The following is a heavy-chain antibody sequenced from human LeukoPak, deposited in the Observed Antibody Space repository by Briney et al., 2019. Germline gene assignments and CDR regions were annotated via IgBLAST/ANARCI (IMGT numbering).Heavy chain of an antibody. CDR2: INTDNGNT. CDR1: GYVFTNYA. CDR3: ASQFSTYYELNY. D-gene: IGHD1-26*01. V-gene: IGHV1-3*04. J-gene: IGHJ4*02. Sequence: ASVKVSCKASGYVFTNYAMHWVRQAPGQRLEWMGRINTDNGNTKYSQKFQGRVTITRDTSASTSYMEPSSLRSEDTAVYYCASQFSTYYELNYWGQGTLVTVSS.